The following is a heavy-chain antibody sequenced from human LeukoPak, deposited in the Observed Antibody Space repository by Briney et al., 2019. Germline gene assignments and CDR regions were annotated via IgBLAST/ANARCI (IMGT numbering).Heavy chain of an antibody. D-gene: IGHD3-10*01. CDR3: ARVPLWFGESQAQFDY. CDR2: ISSSSSTI. CDR1: GFTFSSYS. V-gene: IGHV3-48*04. Sequence: PGGSLRLSCAASGFTFSSYSMNWVRQAPGKGLEWVSYISSSSSTIYYADSVKGRFTISRDNAKNSLYLQMNSLRAEDTAVYYCARVPLWFGESQAQFDYWGQGTLVTVSS. J-gene: IGHJ4*02.